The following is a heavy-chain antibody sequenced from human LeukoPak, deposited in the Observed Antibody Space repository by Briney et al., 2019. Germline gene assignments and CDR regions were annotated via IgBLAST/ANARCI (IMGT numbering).Heavy chain of an antibody. J-gene: IGHJ4*02. V-gene: IGHV4-30-2*01. CDR2: MSDSGSS. CDR1: GGSISGGGYS. D-gene: IGHD1-26*01. CDR3: ARVGSYYFDY. Sequence: PSQTLSLTCAVSGGSISGGGYSWGWIRQPPGKGLEWIGYMSDSGSSYYNPSLKSRVTISVDRSKNHFSLKLSSVTAADTAVYYCARVGSYYFDYWGQGTLVTVSS.